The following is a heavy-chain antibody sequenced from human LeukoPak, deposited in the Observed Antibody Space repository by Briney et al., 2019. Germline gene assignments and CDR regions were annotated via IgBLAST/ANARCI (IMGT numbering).Heavy chain of an antibody. J-gene: IGHJ4*02. D-gene: IGHD5-12*01. V-gene: IGHV1-69*13. CDR3: VRDSRYSGYETFDY. CDR2: IIPIFGTA. Sequence: SVKVSCKASGGTFSSYAISWVRQAPGQGLEWMGGIIPIFGTANYAQKFQGRVTITADESTSTAYMELSSLRTEDTAVYYCVRDSRYSGYETFDYWGQGTLVTVSS. CDR1: GGTFSSYA.